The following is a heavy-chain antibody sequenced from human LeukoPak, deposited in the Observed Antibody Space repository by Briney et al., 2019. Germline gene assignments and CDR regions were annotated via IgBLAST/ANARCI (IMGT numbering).Heavy chain of an antibody. CDR2: INPNSGGT. CDR3: ARGAAMAIYYYYGMDV. V-gene: IGHV1-2*02. D-gene: IGHD5-18*01. CDR1: GYTFTGHY. J-gene: IGHJ6*02. Sequence: ASVKVSCKASGYTFTGHYMHWVRQAPGQRLEWMGWINPNSGGTNYAQKFQGRVTMTRDTSISTAYMELSRLRSDDTAVYYCARGAAMAIYYYYGMDVWGQGTTVTVSS.